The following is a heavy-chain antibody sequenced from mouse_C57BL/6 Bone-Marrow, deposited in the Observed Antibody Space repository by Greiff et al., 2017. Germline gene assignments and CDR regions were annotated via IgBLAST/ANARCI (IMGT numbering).Heavy chain of an antibody. V-gene: IGHV5-6*02. CDR1: GFTFSSYG. Sequence: DVMLVESGGDLVKPGGSLKLSCAASGFTFSSYGMSWVRQTPDKRLEWVATISSGGSYTYYPDSVKGRFTISRDNAKNTLYLQMSSLNSEDTAMYYCARHGPSSPYWYFDVWGTGTTVTVSS. J-gene: IGHJ1*03. D-gene: IGHD1-1*01. CDR3: ARHGPSSPYWYFDV. CDR2: ISSGGSYT.